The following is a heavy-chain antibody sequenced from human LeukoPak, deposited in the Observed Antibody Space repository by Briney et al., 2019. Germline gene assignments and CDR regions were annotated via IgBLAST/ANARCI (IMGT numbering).Heavy chain of an antibody. V-gene: IGHV1-18*01. J-gene: IGHJ5*01. CDR1: VYTFTSYG. CDR2: ISAYNGNT. D-gene: IGHD5-12*01. CDR3: ARDRGDYDLGHFDS. Sequence: ASVKVSCKASVYTFTSYGISWVRQAPGQGLEWMGWISAYNGNTNYAQKLQGRVTMTTDTSTNTAYMELRSLTSDDTAVYYCARDRGDYDLGHFDSWGQGTLVTV.